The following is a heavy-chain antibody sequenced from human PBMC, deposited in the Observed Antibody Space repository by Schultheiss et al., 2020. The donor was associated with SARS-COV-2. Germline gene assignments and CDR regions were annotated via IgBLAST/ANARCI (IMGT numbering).Heavy chain of an antibody. Sequence: GGSLRLSCAASGFTFSSYWMTWVRQTPGKGLEWVAFIWYDGSHKYYADSVEGRFTVSRDNSKNTLYLQMNTLGPEDTAIYYCARERPNAWYDAFDLWGQGTLVTVSS. V-gene: IGHV3-33*08. J-gene: IGHJ3*01. CDR1: GFTFSSYW. D-gene: IGHD6-13*01. CDR2: IWYDGSHK. CDR3: ARERPNAWYDAFDL.